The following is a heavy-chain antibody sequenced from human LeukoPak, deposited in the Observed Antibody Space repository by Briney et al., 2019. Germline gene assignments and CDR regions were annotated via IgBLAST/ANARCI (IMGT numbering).Heavy chain of an antibody. CDR2: INPNSGGT. Sequence: REASVKVSCKASGYTFTGYYMHWVRQAPGQGLEWMGWINPNSGGTNYAQKFQGRVTMTRDTSISTAYMELSRLRSDDTAVYYCARDGVYSSSSFFPGNWFDPWGQGTLVTVSS. CDR1: GYTFTGYY. V-gene: IGHV1-2*02. D-gene: IGHD6-6*01. CDR3: ARDGVYSSSSFFPGNWFDP. J-gene: IGHJ5*02.